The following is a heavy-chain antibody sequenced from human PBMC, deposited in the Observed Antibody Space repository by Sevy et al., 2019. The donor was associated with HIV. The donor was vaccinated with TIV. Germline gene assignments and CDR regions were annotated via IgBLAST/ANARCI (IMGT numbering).Heavy chain of an antibody. CDR2: IYHTGPT. V-gene: IGHV4-30-2*01. CDR3: ARDSGDYPYYFDH. Sequence: PSETLSLTCAVSGGSISSGLYSWNWIRQPPGKGLEWIGYIYHTGPTYYNPSLKSRVTISVDTSKNQFSLRLNSVTAADTAVYYCARDSGDYPYYFDHWGQGTLVTVSS. J-gene: IGHJ4*02. D-gene: IGHD4-17*01. CDR1: GGSISSGLYS.